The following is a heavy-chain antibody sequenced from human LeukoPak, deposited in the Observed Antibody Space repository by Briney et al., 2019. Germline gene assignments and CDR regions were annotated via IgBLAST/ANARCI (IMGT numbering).Heavy chain of an antibody. J-gene: IGHJ4*02. CDR1: GGSISSYY. CDR3: ARRRLGLLYYFDY. D-gene: IGHD2-15*01. V-gene: IGHV4-59*08. Sequence: SETLSLTCTVSGGSISSYYWSWIRQPPGKGLEWIGYIYYSGSTNYDPSLKSRVTISVDTSKNQFSLKLSSATAADTARYFCARRRLGLLYYFDYWGQGTLVTVSS. CDR2: IYYSGST.